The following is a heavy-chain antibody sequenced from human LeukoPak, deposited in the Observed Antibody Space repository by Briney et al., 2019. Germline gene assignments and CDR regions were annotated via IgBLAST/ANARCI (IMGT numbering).Heavy chain of an antibody. D-gene: IGHD1-26*01. CDR2: ISLSGVT. V-gene: IGHV4-4*02. Sequence: SGTLSLTCGVSGGSISSTNWWSWVRQPPGQGLEWIGEISLSGVTNYNPSLKSRVTMSLDRSKNHLSLTLTSVTAADTAVYYCPRESGAFSPFGYWGQGTLVTVSS. J-gene: IGHJ4*02. CDR1: GGSISSTNW. CDR3: PRESGAFSPFGY.